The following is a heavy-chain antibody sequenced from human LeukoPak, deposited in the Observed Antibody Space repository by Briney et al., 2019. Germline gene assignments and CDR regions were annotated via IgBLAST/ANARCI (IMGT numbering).Heavy chain of an antibody. Sequence: PGGSLRLSCAASGFTFSSHGMHWVRQAPGKGLEWVAFIRYDGSNKYYADSVKGRFTISRDNSKNTLYLQMNSLRAEDTAVYYCAKLYYYDSSGYKYPFDYWGQGTLVTVSS. CDR3: AKLYYYDSSGYKYPFDY. V-gene: IGHV3-30*02. J-gene: IGHJ4*02. CDR2: IRYDGSNK. CDR1: GFTFSSHG. D-gene: IGHD3-22*01.